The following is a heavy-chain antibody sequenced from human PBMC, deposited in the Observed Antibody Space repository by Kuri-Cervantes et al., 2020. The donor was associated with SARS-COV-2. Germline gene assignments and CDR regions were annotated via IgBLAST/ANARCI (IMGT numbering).Heavy chain of an antibody. CDR2: IWHDGSIT. V-gene: IGHV3-33*01. J-gene: IGHJ4*02. CDR3: AREESVPLNY. Sequence: GGSLRLSCAASGFTFSRHGVHWVRQAPDKGLEWVAVIWHDGSITYYADSVKGRFTISRDNAKNTLYLQMNSLRAEDTAVYYCAREESVPLNYWGQGTLVTVSS. D-gene: IGHD6-19*01. CDR1: GFTFSRHG.